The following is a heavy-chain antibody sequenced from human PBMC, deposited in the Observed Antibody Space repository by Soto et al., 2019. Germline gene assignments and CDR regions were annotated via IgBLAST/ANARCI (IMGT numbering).Heavy chain of an antibody. D-gene: IGHD6-19*01. V-gene: IGHV3-48*02. CDR3: ERPSSGWENWFDP. Sequence: EVQLVESGGGLVQPGGSLRLSCAASGFTFNSYSMNWVRQAPGKGLEWVSYISSSSTTKYYTDSVKGRFTISRDNAKNSLYLQMNSLRDDDTAVYCCERPSSGWENWFDPWGQGTLVTVSS. CDR2: ISSSSTTK. CDR1: GFTFNSYS. J-gene: IGHJ5*02.